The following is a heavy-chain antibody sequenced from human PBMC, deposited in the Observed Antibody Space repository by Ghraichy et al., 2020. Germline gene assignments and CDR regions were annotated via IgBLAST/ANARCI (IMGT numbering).Heavy chain of an antibody. J-gene: IGHJ4*02. CDR3: AKAPIFGVASGYFDD. D-gene: IGHD3-3*01. CDR2: IVGSGRTT. V-gene: IGHV3-23*01. Sequence: GGSLRLSCGVSGFTFSNNGVNWVRQAPGKGLEWVSGIVGSGRTTHYADSVRGRFTISRDNSKNTVYLQMSSLRAEDTAVYYCAKAPIFGVASGYFDDWGQGTLVTVSS. CDR1: GFTFSNNG.